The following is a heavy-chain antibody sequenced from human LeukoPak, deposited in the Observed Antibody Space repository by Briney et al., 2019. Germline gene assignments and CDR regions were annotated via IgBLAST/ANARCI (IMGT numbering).Heavy chain of an antibody. CDR2: IWYDGSNK. D-gene: IGHD2-15*01. CDR1: GFTFSSYG. V-gene: IGHV3-33*06. J-gene: IGHJ6*03. Sequence: GRSLRLSCAASGFTFSSYGMHWVGQAPGKGLEWVAVIWYDGSNKYYADSVKGRFTISRDNSKNTLYLQMNSLRAEDTAVYYCAKDLGSGKSYYYYMDVWGKGTTVTVSS. CDR3: AKDLGSGKSYYYYMDV.